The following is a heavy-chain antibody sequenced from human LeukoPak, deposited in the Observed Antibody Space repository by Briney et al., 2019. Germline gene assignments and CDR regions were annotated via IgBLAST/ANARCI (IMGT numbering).Heavy chain of an antibody. D-gene: IGHD4-23*01. CDR3: SRTVTRFGVLFDH. CDR2: IRSAGYGETA. J-gene: IGHJ5*02. Sequence: QPGRSLRLSCKTSGFTFGDYVMSWVRQAPGKGLEWVGFIRSAGYGETAEYAASVKERFTISRDDSKSIAYLQMNSLKSEDTAVYYCSRTVTRFGVLFDHWGQGTLVTVSS. CDR1: GFTFGDYV. V-gene: IGHV3-49*04.